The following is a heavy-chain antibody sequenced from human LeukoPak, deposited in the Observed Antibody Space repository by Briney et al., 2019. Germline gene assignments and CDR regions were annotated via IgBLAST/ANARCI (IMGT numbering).Heavy chain of an antibody. J-gene: IGHJ4*02. CDR2: ISSDSTTI. V-gene: IGHV3-48*04. CDR1: GFTFSSYG. CDR3: ARGRYCSSTSCYTFFDY. D-gene: IGHD2-2*02. Sequence: GGSLRLSCAASGFTFSSYGMNWVRQAPGKGLEWVSYISSDSTTISYADSVKGRFTLSRDNAKNSLYLQMNSLRAEDTAVYYCARGRYCSSTSCYTFFDYWGQGTLVTVSS.